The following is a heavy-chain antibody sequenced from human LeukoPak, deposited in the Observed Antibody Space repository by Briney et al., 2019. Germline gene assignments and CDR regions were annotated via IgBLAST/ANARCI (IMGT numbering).Heavy chain of an antibody. V-gene: IGHV4-59*01. CDR3: ARGSGWFYY. D-gene: IGHD6-19*01. J-gene: IGHJ4*02. Sequence: SETLSLTCTVSGGSMSGYYWSWIRQPPGKGLEWIGYIYSGGTTNYNPSLKSRITISVDTSKNQLSLKVSSVTAADTAVYYCARGSGWFYYWGQGTLVTVSS. CDR1: GGSMSGYY. CDR2: IYSGGTT.